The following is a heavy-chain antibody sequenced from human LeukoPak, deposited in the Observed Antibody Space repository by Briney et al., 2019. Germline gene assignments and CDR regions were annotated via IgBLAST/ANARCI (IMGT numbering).Heavy chain of an antibody. J-gene: IGHJ4*02. V-gene: IGHV4-34*01. CDR3: ASNYDRVGYFDY. Sequence: PSETLSLTCTVSGGSISSYYWSWIRQPPGKGLEWIGEINHSGSTNYNPSLKSRVTISVDTSKNQFSLKLSSVTAADTAVYYCASNYDRVGYFDYWGQGTLVTVSS. D-gene: IGHD3-22*01. CDR1: GGSISSYY. CDR2: INHSGST.